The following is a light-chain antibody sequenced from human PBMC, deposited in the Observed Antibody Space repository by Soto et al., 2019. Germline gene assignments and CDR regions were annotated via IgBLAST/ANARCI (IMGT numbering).Light chain of an antibody. CDR3: QQYGSSPFT. V-gene: IGKV3-20*01. J-gene: IGKJ3*01. Sequence: EVVLTQSPGSLSLAPGERATLSCRASQRVTNTYLAWYRQKPGQAPRLLIYAASSRATGIPDRISGSGSGTDFTLTISRLEPEDFAVYYCQQYGSSPFTFGSGTKVDVK. CDR2: AAS. CDR1: QRVTNTY.